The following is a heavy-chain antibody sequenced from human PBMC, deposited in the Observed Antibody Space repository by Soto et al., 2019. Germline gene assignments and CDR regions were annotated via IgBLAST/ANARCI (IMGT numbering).Heavy chain of an antibody. CDR1: GFTFSSYA. V-gene: IGHV3-23*01. J-gene: IGHJ6*02. Sequence: GGSLRLSCAASGFTFSSYAMSWVRQAPGKGLEWVSAISGSGGGTYYADSVKGRFTISRDNSKNTLYLQMNSLRAEDTAVYYCAKAQTGYCSSTSCYLYYYYYGMDVWGQGTTVTVSS. CDR2: ISGSGGGT. CDR3: AKAQTGYCSSTSCYLYYYYYGMDV. D-gene: IGHD2-2*01.